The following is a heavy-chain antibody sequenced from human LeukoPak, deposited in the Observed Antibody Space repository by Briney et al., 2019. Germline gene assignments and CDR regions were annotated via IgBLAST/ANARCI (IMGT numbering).Heavy chain of an antibody. J-gene: IGHJ3*02. CDR2: ISSSGSTT. V-gene: IGHV3-11*04. Sequence: GGSLRLSCAASGFTFSDYYMSWIRQAPGKGLEWVSYISSSGSTTYYADSVKGRFTISRDNSKNTLYLQMNSLRAEDTAVYYCARGLSIAAAGDAFDIWGQGTMVTVSS. D-gene: IGHD6-13*01. CDR1: GFTFSDYY. CDR3: ARGLSIAAAGDAFDI.